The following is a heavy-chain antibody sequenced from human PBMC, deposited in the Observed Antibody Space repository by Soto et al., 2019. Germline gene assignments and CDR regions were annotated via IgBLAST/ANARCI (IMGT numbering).Heavy chain of an antibody. Sequence: GGSLRLSCAASGFTFSNSAMSWVRQAPGKGLEWVSSISGGGSSTYYTDSMKGRFTISRDNSKNTLYLQMNSLRAEDTAVYYCARDIMGYPNYWGQGTLVTVSS. V-gene: IGHV3-23*01. CDR3: ARDIMGYPNY. J-gene: IGHJ4*02. D-gene: IGHD3-16*01. CDR2: ISGGGSST. CDR1: GFTFSNSA.